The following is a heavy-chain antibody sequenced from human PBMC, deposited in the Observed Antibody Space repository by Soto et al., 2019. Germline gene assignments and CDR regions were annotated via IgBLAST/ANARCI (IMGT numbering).Heavy chain of an antibody. J-gene: IGHJ1*01. CDR2: ISGSGGST. Sequence: GGSLRLSCAASGFTFSSDAMSWVRQAPGKGLEWVSAISGSGGSTYYADSVKGWFTISRDNSKNTLYLQMNSLRAEDTAVYYCAKKPSIAAAGNDFQHWGQGTLVTVSS. D-gene: IGHD6-13*01. CDR3: AKKPSIAAAGNDFQH. V-gene: IGHV3-23*01. CDR1: GFTFSSDA.